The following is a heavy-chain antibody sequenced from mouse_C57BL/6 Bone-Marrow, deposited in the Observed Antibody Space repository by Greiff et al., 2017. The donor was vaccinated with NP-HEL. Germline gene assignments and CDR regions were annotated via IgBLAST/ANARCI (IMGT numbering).Heavy chain of an antibody. Sequence: EVKLQESGPGLVKPSQSLSLTCSVTGYSITSGYYWNWIRQFPGNKLEWMGYISYDGSNNYNPSLKNRISITRDTSKNQFFLKLNSVTTEDTATYYCARDLPTVVDYYAMDYWGQGTSVTVSS. CDR1: GYSITSGYY. J-gene: IGHJ4*01. V-gene: IGHV3-6*01. D-gene: IGHD1-1*01. CDR2: ISYDGSN. CDR3: ARDLPTVVDYYAMDY.